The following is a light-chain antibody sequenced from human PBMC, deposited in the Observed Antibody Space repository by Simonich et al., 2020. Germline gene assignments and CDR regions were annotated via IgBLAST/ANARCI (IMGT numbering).Light chain of an antibody. CDR1: QDISNY. Sequence: DIQMTQSPSSLSASVGNRVTITCQASQDISNYLNWYQQKPGKAPKLLFYDASNLETGVPSRFSGSGSGTDFTFTISSLQPEDIATYYCQQYDNLPYTFGQGTKVEIK. CDR2: DAS. J-gene: IGKJ2*01. V-gene: IGKV1-33*01. CDR3: QQYDNLPYT.